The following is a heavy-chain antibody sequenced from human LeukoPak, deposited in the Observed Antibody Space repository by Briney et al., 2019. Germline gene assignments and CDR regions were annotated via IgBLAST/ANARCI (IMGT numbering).Heavy chain of an antibody. D-gene: IGHD3-10*01. V-gene: IGHV3-23*01. J-gene: IGHJ4*02. CDR2: ISGSGGNT. Sequence: GGSLRLSCAASGFTFSNYWMSWVRQAPGKGLEWVSSISGSGGNTYYADSVKGRFTISRDNSKNTLYLQMSSLRAEDTAVYYCAKMKGITMVRGTFDYWGQGTLVTVSS. CDR3: AKMKGITMVRGTFDY. CDR1: GFTFSNYW.